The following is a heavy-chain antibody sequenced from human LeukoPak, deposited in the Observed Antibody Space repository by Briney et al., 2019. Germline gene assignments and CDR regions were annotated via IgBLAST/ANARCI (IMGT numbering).Heavy chain of an antibody. CDR2: IYYSGSA. V-gene: IGHV4-59*08. Sequence: TSETLSLTCTVSGGSITSYYWSWIRQPPGKGLEWIGYIYYSGSANYNPSLKSRVTISVDTSKNQFSLKLSSVTAADTAVYYCARLSDSDSSGYYWGFEYWGQGTLVTVSS. D-gene: IGHD3-22*01. CDR3: ARLSDSDSSGYYWGFEY. CDR1: GGSITSYY. J-gene: IGHJ4*02.